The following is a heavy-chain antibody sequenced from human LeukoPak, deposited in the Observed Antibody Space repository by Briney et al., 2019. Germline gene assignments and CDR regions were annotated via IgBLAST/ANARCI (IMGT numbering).Heavy chain of an antibody. CDR1: GYTFTSYG. Sequence: ASVKVSCKASGYTFTSYGISWVRQAPGQGLEWMGWISAYNGNTNYAQKLQGRVTMTTDTSTGTAYMELRSLRSDDTAVYYCARDAGYSSGWQMKPDYWGQGTLVTVSS. V-gene: IGHV1-18*01. CDR2: ISAYNGNT. CDR3: ARDAGYSSGWQMKPDY. J-gene: IGHJ4*02. D-gene: IGHD6-19*01.